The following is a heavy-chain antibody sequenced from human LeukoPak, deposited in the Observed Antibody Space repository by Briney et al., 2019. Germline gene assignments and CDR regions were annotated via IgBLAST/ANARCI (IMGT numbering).Heavy chain of an antibody. CDR1: GFTFSSYW. J-gene: IGHJ4*02. CDR2: INNDGSST. CDR3: ARVRSAAAVDY. V-gene: IGHV3-74*01. Sequence: GGSLRLACAASGFTFSSYWMHWVRQAPGRGLVWVSRINNDGSSTSYADSVKGRFTISRDNAKNTLHLQMNSLRAEDTAVYYCARVRSAAAVDYWGQGTLVTVSS.